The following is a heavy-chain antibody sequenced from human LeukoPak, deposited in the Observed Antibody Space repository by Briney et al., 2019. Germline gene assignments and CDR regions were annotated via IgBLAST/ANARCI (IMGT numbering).Heavy chain of an antibody. CDR3: AREHLTVFGVVDY. CDR2: IYYSGST. CDR1: GGSISSGDYY. V-gene: IGHV4-30-4*08. Sequence: SQTLSLTCTVSGGSISSGDYYWSWIRQPPGKGLEWIGYIYYSGSTYYNPSLKSRVTISVDTSKNQFSLKLSSVTAADTAVYYCAREHLTVFGVVDYWGQGTLVTASS. D-gene: IGHD3-3*01. J-gene: IGHJ4*02.